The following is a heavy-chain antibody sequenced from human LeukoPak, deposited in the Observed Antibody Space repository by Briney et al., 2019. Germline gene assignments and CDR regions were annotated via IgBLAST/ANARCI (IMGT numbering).Heavy chain of an antibody. D-gene: IGHD6-25*01. Sequence: SVKVSCKASGGTFSSYAISWVRQAPGQGLEWMGGIIPIFGTANYAQKFQGRVTITADESTSTAYMELSSLRSEDTAVYYCARDRRGGDAFDIWGQGTMVTVSS. V-gene: IGHV1-69*13. CDR1: GGTFSSYA. CDR2: IIPIFGTA. J-gene: IGHJ3*02. CDR3: ARDRRGGDAFDI.